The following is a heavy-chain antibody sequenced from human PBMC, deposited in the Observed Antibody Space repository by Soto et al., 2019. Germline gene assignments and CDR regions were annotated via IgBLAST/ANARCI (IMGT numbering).Heavy chain of an antibody. J-gene: IGHJ6*02. CDR2: IYYSGST. CDR1: GGSISSSSYY. D-gene: IGHD3-9*01. Sequence: SETLSLTCTVSGGSISSSSYYWGWIRQPPGKGLEWIGSIYYSGSTYYNPSLKSRVTISVDTSKNQFSLKLSSVTAADTAVYYCARGRSRYFDWLSYYYYGMDVWGQGTTVTVSS. V-gene: IGHV4-39*01. CDR3: ARGRSRYFDWLSYYYYGMDV.